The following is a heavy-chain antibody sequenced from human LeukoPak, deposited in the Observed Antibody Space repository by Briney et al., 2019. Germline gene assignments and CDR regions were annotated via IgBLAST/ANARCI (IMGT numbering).Heavy chain of an antibody. D-gene: IGHD3-3*01. CDR3: ARAPYYDFWSGYGFDY. CDR1: GYTFTSYY. Sequence: ASVKVSCKASGYTFTSYYMHWVRQAPGQGLEWMGIINHSGGSTSYAQKFQGRVTMTRDTSTSTVYMELSSLRSEDTAVYYCARAPYYDFWSGYGFDYWGQGTLVTVSS. V-gene: IGHV1-46*01. J-gene: IGHJ4*02. CDR2: INHSGGST.